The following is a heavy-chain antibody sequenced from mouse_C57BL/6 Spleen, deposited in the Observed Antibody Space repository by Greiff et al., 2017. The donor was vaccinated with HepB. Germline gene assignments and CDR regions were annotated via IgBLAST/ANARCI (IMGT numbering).Heavy chain of an antibody. J-gene: IGHJ3*01. Sequence: VQLQQSGAELVKPGASVKISCKASGYAFSSYWMNWVKQRPGKGLEWIGQIYPGDGDTNYNGKFKGKATLTADKSSSTAYMQLSSLTSEDSAVYFCAISDYGSSWFAYWGQGTLVTVSA. CDR3: AISDYGSSWFAY. V-gene: IGHV1-80*01. CDR1: GYAFSSYW. CDR2: IYPGDGDT. D-gene: IGHD1-1*01.